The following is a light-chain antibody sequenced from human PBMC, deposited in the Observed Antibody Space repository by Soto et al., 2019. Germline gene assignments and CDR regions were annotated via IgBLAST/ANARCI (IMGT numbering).Light chain of an antibody. CDR3: QQYYSYPRT. CDR2: AAS. Sequence: AIRMTQSPSSLSASTGDRVTITCRASQDISSYLAWYQQKPGKAPKLLIYAASTLQSGVPSRFSGSGSGTDFTLTISCLQSVDFATYYCQQYYSYPRTFGQGTKVEIK. CDR1: QDISSY. J-gene: IGKJ1*01. V-gene: IGKV1-8*01.